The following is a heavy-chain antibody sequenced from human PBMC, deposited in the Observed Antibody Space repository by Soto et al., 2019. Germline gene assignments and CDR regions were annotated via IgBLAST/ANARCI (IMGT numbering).Heavy chain of an antibody. D-gene: IGHD5-12*01. CDR3: AKEEVATIDGIVCNWFDP. CDR2: ISWNSGSI. V-gene: IGHV3-9*01. J-gene: IGHJ5*02. Sequence: GGSLRLSCAASGFTFDDYAMHWVRQAPGKGLEWVSGISWNSGSIGYADSVKGRFTISRDNAKNSLYLQMNSLRAEDTALYYCAKEEVATIDGIVCNWFDPWGQGTLVTVSS. CDR1: GFTFDDYA.